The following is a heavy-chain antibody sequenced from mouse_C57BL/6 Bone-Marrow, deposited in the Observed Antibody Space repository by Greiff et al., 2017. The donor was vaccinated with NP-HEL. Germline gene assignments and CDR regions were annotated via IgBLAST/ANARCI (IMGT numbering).Heavy chain of an antibody. J-gene: IGHJ2*01. CDR1: GLSLTSYG. CDR2: IWRGGST. Sequence: VQLQESGPGLVQPSQSLSITCTVSGLSLTSYGVHWVRQSPGKGLEWLGVIWRGGSTDYNAAFMARLSITKDNSKSQVFFKMNSLQADDTAIYYCAKNAAQVYFDYWGQGTTLTVSS. V-gene: IGHV2-5*01. CDR3: AKNAAQVYFDY. D-gene: IGHD3-2*02.